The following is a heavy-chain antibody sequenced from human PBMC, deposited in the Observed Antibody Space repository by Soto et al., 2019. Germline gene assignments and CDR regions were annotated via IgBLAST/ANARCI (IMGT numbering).Heavy chain of an antibody. D-gene: IGHD5-12*01. CDR3: ARDGRWLQLPAFDI. CDR1: GGTFSSYA. CDR2: IIPIFGTA. V-gene: IGHV1-69*01. J-gene: IGHJ3*02. Sequence: QVQLVQSGAEVKKSGSSVKVSCKASGGTFSSYAISWVRQAPGQGLEWMGGIIPIFGTANYAQKFQGRVTITADESTSTAYMELSSLRSEDTAVYYCARDGRWLQLPAFDIWGQGTMVTVSS.